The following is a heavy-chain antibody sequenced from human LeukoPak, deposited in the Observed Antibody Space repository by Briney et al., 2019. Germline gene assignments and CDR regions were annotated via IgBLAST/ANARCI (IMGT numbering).Heavy chain of an antibody. Sequence: GESLKISCKVSGYSFTSYWITRVRQMPGKGLEWMGIIYPGDSDTRYSPSFQGQVTISGDKSISTAYLQWSSLKASDTAMYYCAISGSGWDFYYWGQGTLVTVSS. J-gene: IGHJ4*02. CDR2: IYPGDSDT. V-gene: IGHV5-51*01. D-gene: IGHD6-19*01. CDR3: AISGSGWDFYY. CDR1: GYSFTSYW.